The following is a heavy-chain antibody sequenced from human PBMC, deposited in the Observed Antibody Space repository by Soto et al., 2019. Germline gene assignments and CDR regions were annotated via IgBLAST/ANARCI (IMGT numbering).Heavy chain of an antibody. J-gene: IGHJ5*02. Sequence: EVQLVESGGGLVQPGGSLRLSCAASGFTFSSSWMSWVRQAPGKGLEWVANIKQDGSEKNYVDSVKGRFTISRDNAKNSLYLKMNSMGAEDTAVYYCARKVYYYDSSPAGWFAPWGQGTLVTVSS. CDR3: ARKVYYYDSSPAGWFAP. V-gene: IGHV3-7*04. CDR2: IKQDGSEK. D-gene: IGHD3-22*01. CDR1: GFTFSSSW.